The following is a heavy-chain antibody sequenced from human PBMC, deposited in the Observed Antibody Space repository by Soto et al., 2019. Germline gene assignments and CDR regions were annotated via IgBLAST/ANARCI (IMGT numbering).Heavy chain of an antibody. D-gene: IGHD6-19*01. CDR1: GFTFSSYI. CDR3: ATIILSTIAVAGEIFDY. CDR2: ISSSSSTI. V-gene: IGHV3-48*01. J-gene: IGHJ4*02. Sequence: GGSLRLSCAASGFTFSSYIMNWVRQAPGKGLEWVSYISSSSSTIYYADSVKGRFTISRDNAKNSLYLQMNSLRAEDTAVYYCATIILSTIAVAGEIFDYWGQGTLVTVSS.